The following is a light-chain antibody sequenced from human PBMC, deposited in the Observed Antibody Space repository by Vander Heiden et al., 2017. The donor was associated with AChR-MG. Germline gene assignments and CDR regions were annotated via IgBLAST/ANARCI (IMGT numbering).Light chain of an antibody. CDR1: NSNLGTHT. CDR3: AAWDDSLSGVI. V-gene: IGLV1-44*01. J-gene: IGLJ2*01. CDR2: SNK. Sequence: QSVLTQPPSASGTPGQRVSLPCSGINSNLGTHTVDWYQQLPGTAPKLVIYSNKQRPPGVPDRFSGAKTGTSASLAISGLQSDDEADYFCAAWDDSLSGVIFGGGTKLTGL.